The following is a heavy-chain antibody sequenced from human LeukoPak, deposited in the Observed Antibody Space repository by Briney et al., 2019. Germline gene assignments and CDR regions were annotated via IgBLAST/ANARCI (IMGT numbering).Heavy chain of an antibody. V-gene: IGHV4-39*01. J-gene: IGHJ4*02. D-gene: IGHD1-26*01. Sequence: SETLSLTCTISGGSISSTSYSWAWIRQPPGKGPVRIGNIYYSGSTDYNPSLKSRVTISVDKSQNQVSLNLSSVTAADSAVFYCARLSSGSYSSGSFDYWGQGTLVTVSS. CDR3: ARLSSGSYSSGSFDY. CDR1: GGSISSTSYS. CDR2: IYYSGST.